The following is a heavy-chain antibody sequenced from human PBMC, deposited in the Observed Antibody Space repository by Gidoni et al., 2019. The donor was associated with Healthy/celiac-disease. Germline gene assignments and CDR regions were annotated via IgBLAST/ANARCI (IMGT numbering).Heavy chain of an antibody. D-gene: IGHD6-13*01. Sequence: EVQLVESGGGLVQPGGSLRLSCAASGFTVSSNYMSWVRQAPGKGLEWVSVIYSGGSTYYADSGKGRFTISRDNSKNTLYLQMNSLRAEDTAVYYCAREAIAAAGKRGWFDPWGQGTLVTVSS. J-gene: IGHJ5*02. CDR2: IYSGGST. CDR3: AREAIAAAGKRGWFDP. V-gene: IGHV3-66*01. CDR1: GFTVSSNY.